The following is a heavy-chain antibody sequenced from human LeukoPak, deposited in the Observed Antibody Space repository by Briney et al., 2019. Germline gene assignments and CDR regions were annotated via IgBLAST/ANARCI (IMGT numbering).Heavy chain of an antibody. CDR1: GYTFTVYY. Sequence: ASVKVSCRASGYTFTVYYMHWVRQAPGQGLEWMGWINTNSGGTNYAQKFQGRVTMTRDTSISTAYMELSRLRCDEADVYYCERDRYSYGYVLWDWGQGPLVTVSS. D-gene: IGHD5-18*01. V-gene: IGHV1-2*02. J-gene: IGHJ4*02. CDR2: INTNSGGT. CDR3: ERDRYSYGYVLWD.